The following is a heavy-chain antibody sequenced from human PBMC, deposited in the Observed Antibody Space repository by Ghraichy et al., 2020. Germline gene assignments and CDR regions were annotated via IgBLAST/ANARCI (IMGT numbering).Heavy chain of an antibody. CDR1: GFTFNGSA. CDR2: IRSRANSYAA. Sequence: GGSLRLSCAASGFTFNGSALHWVRQASGKGLEWVGRIRSRANSYAAIYGASVKGRFTISRDDSKNTAYLHMNSLKSEDTAVYFCTRHEEGPDVSGGSGVAARGMDVWRQGTTVTVSS. CDR3: TRHEEGPDVSGGSGVAARGMDV. V-gene: IGHV3-73*01. D-gene: IGHD3-10*01. J-gene: IGHJ6*02.